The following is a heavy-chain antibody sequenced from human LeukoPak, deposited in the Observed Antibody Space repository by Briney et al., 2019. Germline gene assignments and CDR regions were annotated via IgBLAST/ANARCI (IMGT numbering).Heavy chain of an antibody. J-gene: IGHJ4*02. D-gene: IGHD6-19*01. CDR2: IYPGDSDT. V-gene: IGHV5-51*01. Sequence: GXSLXIXCKGXGYRFTSYWIXWVRQMPGKGLEWMGIIYPGDSDTRYSPSFQGQVTFSAEKSNSNSSLKWRNREASDTAMYSCSRVNGWYYFDYWGQGTLVTVSS. CDR1: GYRFTSYW. CDR3: SRVNGWYYFDY.